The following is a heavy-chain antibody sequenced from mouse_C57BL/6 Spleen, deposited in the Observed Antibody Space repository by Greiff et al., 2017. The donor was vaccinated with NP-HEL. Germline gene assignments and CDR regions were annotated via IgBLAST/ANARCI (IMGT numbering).Heavy chain of an antibody. J-gene: IGHJ4*01. D-gene: IGHD2-2*01. V-gene: IGHV1-59*01. CDR2: IDPSDSYT. CDR1: GYTFTSYW. Sequence: QVQLQQPGAELVRPGTSVKLSCKASGYTFTSYWMHWVKQRPGQGLEWIGVIDPSDSYTNYNQKFKGKATLTVDTSSSTAYMQLSSLTSEDSAVYYCARWDGYDGRYAMDYWGQGTSVTVSS. CDR3: ARWDGYDGRYAMDY.